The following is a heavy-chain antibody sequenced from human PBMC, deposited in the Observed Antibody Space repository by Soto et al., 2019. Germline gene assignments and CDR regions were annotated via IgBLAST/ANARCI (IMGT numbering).Heavy chain of an antibody. CDR2: IYPGDSDT. D-gene: IGHD6-19*01. J-gene: IGHJ3*02. CDR3: ARRDLIAVAGNDAFDI. V-gene: IGHV5-51*01. CDR1: GYSFTSYW. Sequence: GESLKISCKGSGYSFTSYWIGWVRQMPGKGLEWMGIIYPGDSDTRYSPSFQGQVTISADKSISTAYLQWSSLKASDTAMYYRARRDLIAVAGNDAFDIWGQGTMVTVSS.